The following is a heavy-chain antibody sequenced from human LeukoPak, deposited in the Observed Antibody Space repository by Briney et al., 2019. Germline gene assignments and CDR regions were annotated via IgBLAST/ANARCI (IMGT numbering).Heavy chain of an antibody. V-gene: IGHV4-30-4*02. CDR1: GVSIGSGDYY. CDR2: IYYSGST. J-gene: IGHJ3*02. CDR3: AREGWYYYDSSGENAFDI. Sequence: PSETLSLTCTVSGVSIGSGDYYWSWIRQPPGKGLEWIGYIYYSGSTYYNPSLKSRVNISVDTSKNQFSLKLSSVTAADTAVYYCAREGWYYYDSSGENAFDIWGQGTMVTVSS. D-gene: IGHD3-22*01.